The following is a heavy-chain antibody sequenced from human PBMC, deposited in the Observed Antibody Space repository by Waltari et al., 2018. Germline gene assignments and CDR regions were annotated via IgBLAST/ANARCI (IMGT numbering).Heavy chain of an antibody. Sequence: EVQLVQSGAEVKQSEDYLRISCEGSGYTFATYWIGWVRQTPDKGLEWMGIIFPDDSDTRYSPSFQGQVTISVDKSINTAYLQWNSLKASDTAVYFCARPSWSRALWYGDFWGQGTVVTVSS. CDR1: GYTFATYW. V-gene: IGHV5-51*01. CDR3: ARPSWSRALWYGDF. CDR2: IFPDDSDT. J-gene: IGHJ4*02. D-gene: IGHD3-10*01.